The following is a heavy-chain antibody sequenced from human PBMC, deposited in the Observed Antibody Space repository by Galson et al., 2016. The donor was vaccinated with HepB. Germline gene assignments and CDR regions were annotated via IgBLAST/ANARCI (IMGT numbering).Heavy chain of an antibody. CDR1: GFTVSTNY. J-gene: IGHJ6*02. CDR3: ARELIVVVPAAIRNISGNYYYYGMDV. CDR2: IYSGGST. D-gene: IGHD2-2*01. V-gene: IGHV3-53*01. Sequence: SLRLSCAASGFTVSTNYMSWVRQAPGKGLEWVSIIYSGGSTYYADSVKGRFTISRDNSKNTPYLQLNSLRAEDTAVYYRARELIVVVPAAIRNISGNYYYYGMDVWGQGTPVTVSS.